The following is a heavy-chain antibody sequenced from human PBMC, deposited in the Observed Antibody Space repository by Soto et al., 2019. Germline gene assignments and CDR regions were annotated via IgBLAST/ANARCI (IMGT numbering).Heavy chain of an antibody. V-gene: IGHV4-31*03. CDR3: ARYSSSWQFDY. D-gene: IGHD6-13*01. J-gene: IGHJ4*02. CDR1: GGSISTSSYY. Sequence: SETLSLTCSVSGGSISTSSYYWGWIRQPPGKGLEWIGYIYYSGSTYYNPSLKSRVTISVDTSKNQFSLKLSSVTAADTAVYYCARYSSSWQFDYWGQGTLVTVSS. CDR2: IYYSGST.